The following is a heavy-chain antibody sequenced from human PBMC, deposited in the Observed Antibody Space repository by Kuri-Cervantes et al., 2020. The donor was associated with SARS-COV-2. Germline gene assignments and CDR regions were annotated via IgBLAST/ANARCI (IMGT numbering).Heavy chain of an antibody. CDR2: ISYDGSNK. Sequence: GGSLRLSCAASGFTFSSYGMRWVRQAPGKGLEWVAVISYDGSNKYYADSVKGRFTISRDNSKNTLFLQMNSLRAEDTAVYYCAKDHDPHYYDSSGYYAYWGQGTLVTVSS. D-gene: IGHD3-22*01. J-gene: IGHJ4*02. CDR1: GFTFSSYG. CDR3: AKDHDPHYYDSSGYYAY. V-gene: IGHV3-30*18.